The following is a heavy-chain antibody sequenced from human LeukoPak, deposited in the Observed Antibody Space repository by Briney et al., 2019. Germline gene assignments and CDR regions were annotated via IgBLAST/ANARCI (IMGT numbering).Heavy chain of an antibody. Sequence: GGSLRLSCAASGFTFSSYAVSWVRQAPGKGLEWVSAISGSGGSTYYADSVKGRFTISRDNSKNTLYLQMNSLRAEDTAVYYCARGVGFLEWLLKHWGQGTLVTVSS. D-gene: IGHD3-3*02. CDR2: ISGSGGST. V-gene: IGHV3-23*01. CDR1: GFTFSSYA. J-gene: IGHJ1*01. CDR3: ARGVGFLEWLLKH.